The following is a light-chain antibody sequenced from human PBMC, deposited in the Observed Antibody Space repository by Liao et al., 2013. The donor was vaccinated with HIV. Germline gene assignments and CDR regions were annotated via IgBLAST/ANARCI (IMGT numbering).Light chain of an antibody. Sequence: SYELSQPPSVSVAPGQTASITCSGEKLGTKYASWYQQKPGQSPRLVIYQDAIRPSGIPGRFSGSSSGNTGTLTISGTQPMDEGDYYCQVWDRGPALFGGGTKPDRP. CDR2: QDA. J-gene: IGLJ2*01. V-gene: IGLV3-1*01. CDR1: KLGTKY. CDR3: QVWDRGPAL.